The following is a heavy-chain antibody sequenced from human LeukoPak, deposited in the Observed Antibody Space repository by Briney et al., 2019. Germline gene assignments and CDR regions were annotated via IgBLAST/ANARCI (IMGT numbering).Heavy chain of an antibody. CDR2: ISGSGGST. D-gene: IGHD3-22*01. CDR3: AAGWLFLGAFDI. J-gene: IGHJ3*02. Sequence: GGSLRLSCAASGFTFSSYAMSWVRQAPGKGLEWVSAISGSGGSTYYADSVKGRFTISRDNSKNTLYLQMNSLRAEDTAVYYCAAGWLFLGAFDIWGQGTMVTVSS. CDR1: GFTFSSYA. V-gene: IGHV3-23*01.